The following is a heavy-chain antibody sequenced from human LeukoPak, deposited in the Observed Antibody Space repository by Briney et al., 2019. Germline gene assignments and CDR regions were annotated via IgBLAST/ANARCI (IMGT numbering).Heavy chain of an antibody. CDR3: ARSSLAGGFDY. D-gene: IGHD7-27*01. J-gene: IGHJ4*02. V-gene: IGHV4-59*08. Sequence: SETLSLTCTVSGGSISSYYWSWIRQPPGKGLERIGYIYYSGSTNYNPSLKSRVTISVDTSKNQFSLKLSSVTAADTAVYYCARSSLAGGFDYWGQGTLVTVSS. CDR1: GGSISSYY. CDR2: IYYSGST.